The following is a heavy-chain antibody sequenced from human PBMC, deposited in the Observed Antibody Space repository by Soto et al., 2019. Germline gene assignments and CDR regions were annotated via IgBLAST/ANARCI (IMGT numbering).Heavy chain of an antibody. CDR2: INAAIGNT. CDR3: ARRNVYGSGSYSFDY. J-gene: IGHJ4*02. CDR1: GYTFTNYA. D-gene: IGHD3-10*01. Sequence: QVQLVQSGAEVKKPGASVKVSCKASGYTFTNYAMHLVRQAPGQRLEWMGWINAAIGNTKYSQKFQGSVTNTRDTSANTAYMELSSLRSEDTAVYYCARRNVYGSGSYSFDYWGQGTLVTVSS. V-gene: IGHV1-3*01.